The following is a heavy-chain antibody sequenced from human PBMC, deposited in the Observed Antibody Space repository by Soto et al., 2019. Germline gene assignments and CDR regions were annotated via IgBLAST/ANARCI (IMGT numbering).Heavy chain of an antibody. J-gene: IGHJ6*03. CDR3: ARQPLYCSGGSCYPFYYYYYMDV. CDR2: IYYSGST. CDR1: GGSISSSSYY. D-gene: IGHD2-15*01. V-gene: IGHV4-39*01. Sequence: QLQLQESGPGLVKPSETLSLTCTVSGGSISSSSYYWGWIRQPPGKGLEWIGSIYYSGSTYYNPSLKSRVTISVDTSKNQFSLKLSSVTAADTAVYDCARQPLYCSGGSCYPFYYYYYMDVWGKGTTVTVSS.